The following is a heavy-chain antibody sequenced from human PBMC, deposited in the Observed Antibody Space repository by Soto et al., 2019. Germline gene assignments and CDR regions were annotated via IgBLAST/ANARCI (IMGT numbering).Heavy chain of an antibody. J-gene: IGHJ5*02. CDR2: ILDSGST. CDR1: GGSVSSGSYY. Sequence: SETLSLTCSVSGGSVSSGSYYWTWIRQPPGKGLEWIGYILDSGSTDYNPSLKSRLTISITTSKNQFSLNLTSVTAADTAVYYCASSAIVGREVNTWFDPWGQGILVT. CDR3: ASSAIVGREVNTWFDP. D-gene: IGHD1-26*01. V-gene: IGHV4-61*01.